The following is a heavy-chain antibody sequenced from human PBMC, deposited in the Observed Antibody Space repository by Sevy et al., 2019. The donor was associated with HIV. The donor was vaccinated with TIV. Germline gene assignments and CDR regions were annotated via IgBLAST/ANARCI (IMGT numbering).Heavy chain of an antibody. CDR3: ARVPSYITRDYYYYYYYMDV. V-gene: IGHV4-59*01. CDR2: IYYSGST. J-gene: IGHJ6*03. D-gene: IGHD3-3*01. CDR1: GGSISSYY. Sequence: SETLSLTCTVSGGSISSYYWSWIRQPPGKGLEWIGYIYYSGSTNYNPSLKSRVTISVDTSKNQFSLKLSSVTAADTAVYYCARVPSYITRDYYYYYYYMDVWGKGTTVTVSS.